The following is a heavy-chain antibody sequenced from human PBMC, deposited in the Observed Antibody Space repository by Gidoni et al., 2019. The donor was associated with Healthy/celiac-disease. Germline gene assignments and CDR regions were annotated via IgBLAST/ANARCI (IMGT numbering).Heavy chain of an antibody. D-gene: IGHD6-6*01. V-gene: IGHV3-23*04. Sequence: EVQLVESGGGLVQPGGSLRLSCAASGFTFSSYAMSWVRQAPGKGLEWVSAISGSGGSKYYEDAVKGRFTISRDNSKNTLYLKMNSLRAEDTAVYYCAKDSFLSSSSPAEFDYWGQGTLVTVSS. J-gene: IGHJ4*02. CDR2: ISGSGGSK. CDR1: GFTFSSYA. CDR3: AKDSFLSSSSPAEFDY.